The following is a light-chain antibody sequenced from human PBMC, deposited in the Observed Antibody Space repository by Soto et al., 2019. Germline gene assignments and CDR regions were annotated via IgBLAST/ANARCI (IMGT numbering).Light chain of an antibody. CDR3: SSFRSGSTL. CDR2: EVS. V-gene: IGLV2-14*01. J-gene: IGLJ1*01. CDR1: SSDVGGYDY. Sequence: QSALTQPPSASGSPGQTVTISCTGTSSDVGGYDYVSWYQQHPGEAPKLIIYEVSNRPSGVSNRFSGSKSGNTASLTISGLQAEDEADYYCSSFRSGSTLFGTGTKLTVL.